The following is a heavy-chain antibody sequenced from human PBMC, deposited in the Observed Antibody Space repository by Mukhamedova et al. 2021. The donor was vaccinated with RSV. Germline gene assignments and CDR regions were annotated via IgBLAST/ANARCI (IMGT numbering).Heavy chain of an antibody. J-gene: IGHJ4*02. D-gene: IGHD4-17*01. CDR2: INPNTGGT. CDR3: SRVYGDYKSNNFDY. V-gene: IGHV1-2*02. Sequence: GLEWMGWINPNTGGTNYAQEFQGRVTMTRDTSINTAYMELNILRSDDTAVYYCSRVYGDYKSNNFDYWGQGTLVTVSS.